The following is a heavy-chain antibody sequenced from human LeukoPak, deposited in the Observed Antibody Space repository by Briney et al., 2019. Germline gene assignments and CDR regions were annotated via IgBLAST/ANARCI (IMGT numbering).Heavy chain of an antibody. J-gene: IGHJ4*02. D-gene: IGHD3-22*01. CDR1: GFTFSSYA. CDR2: ISGSGGST. V-gene: IGHV3-23*01. CDR3: AKFRLPVYYYDSSGYYFDY. Sequence: GGSLRLSCAASGFTFSSYAMSWVRQAPGKGLEWVSAISGSGGSTYYVDSVKGRFTISRDNSKNTLYLQMNSLRAEDTAVYYCAKFRLPVYYYDSSGYYFDYWGQGTLVTVSS.